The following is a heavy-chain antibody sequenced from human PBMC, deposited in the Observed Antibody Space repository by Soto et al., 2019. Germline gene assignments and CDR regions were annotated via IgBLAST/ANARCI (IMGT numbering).Heavy chain of an antibody. CDR3: AKDGGYGSGGYYSDD. Sequence: EVQLLESGGGLVQPGGSLRLSCAASGFTFSSYAMSWVRQAQGKGLEWVSTTSSSGGSTYYADSVKGRFTISRDNSKNTFYLQMNSLRAEDMAVYYCAKDGGYGSGGYYSDDWSQGTLVTVSS. V-gene: IGHV3-23*01. J-gene: IGHJ4*02. CDR2: TSSSGGST. D-gene: IGHD3-10*01. CDR1: GFTFSSYA.